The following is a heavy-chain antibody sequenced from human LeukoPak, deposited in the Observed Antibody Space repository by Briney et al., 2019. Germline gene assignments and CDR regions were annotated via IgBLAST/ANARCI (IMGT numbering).Heavy chain of an antibody. J-gene: IGHJ5*02. CDR3: ARGVGDPDSDNWFDT. CDR2: INYSGST. CDR1: GTSISPYY. Sequence: PSETLSLTCAVSGTSISPYYWSWIRQPPGKGLEWIGYINYSGSTNYNPSLKKRVTISINNSENQVSLILRSVTAAGKAVYYCARGVGDPDSDNWFDTWGQGTLVTVS. V-gene: IGHV4-59*01. D-gene: IGHD2-21*02.